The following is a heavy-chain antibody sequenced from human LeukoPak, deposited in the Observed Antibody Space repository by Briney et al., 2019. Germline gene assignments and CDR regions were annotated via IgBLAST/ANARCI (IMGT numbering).Heavy chain of an antibody. V-gene: IGHV1-2*02. CDR1: GYTFTGYY. D-gene: IGHD1-26*01. CDR2: ISPNSGET. J-gene: IGHJ4*02. Sequence: GASVKVSCKASGYTFTGYYLHWVRQAPGQGLEWMGWISPNSGETNSAQKFQGRVTMIRDTSIGTAYMELSRLTSDDTAVYYCARAPGAGTYLDYWGQGTLVTVSS. CDR3: ARAPGAGTYLDY.